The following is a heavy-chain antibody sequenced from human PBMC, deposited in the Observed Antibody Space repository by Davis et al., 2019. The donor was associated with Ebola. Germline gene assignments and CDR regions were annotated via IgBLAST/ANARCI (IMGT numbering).Heavy chain of an antibody. CDR1: GYSFTSYW. Sequence: GESLKISCKGSGYSFTSYWIGWVRQMPGKGLEWMGRIDPSDSYTDYSPSFQGQVTISADKSISTAYLQWSSLKASDTAMYYCAREAAAGLKTLTDYYYGMDVWGQGTTVTVSS. CDR3: AREAAAGLKTLTDYYYGMDV. J-gene: IGHJ6*02. CDR2: IDPSDSYT. D-gene: IGHD6-13*01. V-gene: IGHV5-10-1*04.